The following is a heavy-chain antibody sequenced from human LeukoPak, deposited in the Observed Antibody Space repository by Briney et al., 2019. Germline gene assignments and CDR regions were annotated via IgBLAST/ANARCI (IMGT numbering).Heavy chain of an antibody. D-gene: IGHD3-10*01. V-gene: IGHV3-23*01. CDR3: ADYGLGRQVFDY. J-gene: IGHJ4*02. CDR1: GFTFTNYA. Sequence: PGGSLRLSCTASGFTFTNYAMAWVRQAPGKGLEWVSAISGSGSNTFYADSVKGRFTISRDNAKNTLYLQMHSLRADDTAVYYCADYGLGRQVFDYWGQGTLVTVSS. CDR2: ISGSGSNT.